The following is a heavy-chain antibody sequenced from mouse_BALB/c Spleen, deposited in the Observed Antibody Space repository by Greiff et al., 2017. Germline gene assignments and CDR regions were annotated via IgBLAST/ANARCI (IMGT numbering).Heavy chain of an antibody. CDR1: GFTFSSFG. J-gene: IGHJ2*01. Sequence: EVQLVESGGGLVQPGGSRKLSCAASGFTFSSFGMHWVRQAPEKGLEWVAYISSGSSTIYYADTVKGRFTISRDNPKNTLFLQMTSLRSEDTAMYYCAGWGGSYFDYWGQGTTLTVSA. CDR2: ISSGSSTI. CDR3: AGWGGSYFDY. V-gene: IGHV5-17*02.